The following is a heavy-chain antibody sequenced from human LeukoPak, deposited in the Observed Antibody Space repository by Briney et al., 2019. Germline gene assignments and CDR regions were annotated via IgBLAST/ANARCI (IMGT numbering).Heavy chain of an antibody. V-gene: IGHV4-59*01. CDR1: GGSMSTYY. CDR3: AREHSYYDSSGYYYGSGYFDY. Sequence: SETLSLTCTVSGGSMSTYYWSWIRQPPGKGLEWIGYIYYSGSTNYNPSLKSRVIISVDTSKNQFSLKMSSVTAADTAVYSCAREHSYYDSSGYYYGSGYFDYWGQGTLVTVSS. J-gene: IGHJ4*02. CDR2: IYYSGST. D-gene: IGHD3-22*01.